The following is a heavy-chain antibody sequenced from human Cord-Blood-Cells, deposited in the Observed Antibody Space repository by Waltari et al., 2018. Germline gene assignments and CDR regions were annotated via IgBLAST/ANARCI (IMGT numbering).Heavy chain of an antibody. CDR1: GYTFTGYY. CDR2: INPNSGGT. CDR3: ARARPAGNSSAFDI. Sequence: QVQLVQSGAEVKKPAASVKVSCKASGYTFTGYYMHWVRQAPGQGLEWGGWINPNSGGTNYAQKCQGWLTMTRDTAISTAYMELSRLRSDDTAVYYCARARPAGNSSAFDIWGQGTMVTVSS. D-gene: IGHD4-4*01. V-gene: IGHV1-2*04. J-gene: IGHJ3*02.